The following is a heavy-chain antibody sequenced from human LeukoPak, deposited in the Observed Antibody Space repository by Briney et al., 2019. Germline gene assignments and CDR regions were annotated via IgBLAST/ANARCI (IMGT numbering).Heavy chain of an antibody. CDR1: GGSISSYY. CDR2: IYYSGST. CDR3: ARAGVRGVIKYNWFDP. D-gene: IGHD3-10*01. V-gene: IGHV4-59*01. Sequence: ASETLSLTCTVSGGSISSYYWSWIRQPPGKGLEWIGYIYYSGSTNYNPSLKSRVTISVDTSKNQFSLKLSSVTAADTAVYYRARAGVRGVIKYNWFDPWGQGTLVTVSS. J-gene: IGHJ5*02.